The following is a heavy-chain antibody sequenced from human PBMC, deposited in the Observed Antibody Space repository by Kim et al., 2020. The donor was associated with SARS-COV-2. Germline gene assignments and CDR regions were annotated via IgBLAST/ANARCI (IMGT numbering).Heavy chain of an antibody. J-gene: IGHJ4*02. CDR3: ASYYDYVWGSYRYIH. D-gene: IGHD3-16*02. CDR2: IYSGGST. Sequence: GGSLRLSCAASGFTVSSNYMSWVRQAPGKGLEWVSVIYSGGSTYYADSVKGRFTISRDNSKNTLYLQMNSLRAEDTAVYYCASYYDYVWGSYRYIHWGQGTLVTDSS. V-gene: IGHV3-53*01. CDR1: GFTVSSNY.